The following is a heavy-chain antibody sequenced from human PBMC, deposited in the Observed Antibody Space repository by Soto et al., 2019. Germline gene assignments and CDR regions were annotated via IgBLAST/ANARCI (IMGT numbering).Heavy chain of an antibody. Sequence: ASVKVSCKASGYTFTSYAMHWVRQAPGQRLEWMGWINAGNGNTKYSQKFQGRVTITRDTSASTAYMELSSLRSEDTAVYYCARGYSSSWYYFDYWGQGTLVTVSS. CDR2: INAGNGNT. CDR3: ARGYSSSWYYFDY. J-gene: IGHJ4*02. CDR1: GYTFTSYA. D-gene: IGHD6-13*01. V-gene: IGHV1-3*01.